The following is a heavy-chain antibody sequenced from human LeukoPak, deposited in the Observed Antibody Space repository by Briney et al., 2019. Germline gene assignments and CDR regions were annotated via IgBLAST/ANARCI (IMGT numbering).Heavy chain of an antibody. J-gene: IGHJ3*02. CDR3: ARAGSKFDAFDI. V-gene: IGHV4-59*01. CDR2: IYYSGST. D-gene: IGHD3-10*01. CDR1: GGSISSYY. Sequence: SEPLSLTCTVSGGSISSYYWSWIRQPPGKGLEWIGYIYYSGSTNYNPSLKSRVTISVDTSKNQFSLKLSSVTAADTAVYYCARAGSKFDAFDIWGQGTMVTVSS.